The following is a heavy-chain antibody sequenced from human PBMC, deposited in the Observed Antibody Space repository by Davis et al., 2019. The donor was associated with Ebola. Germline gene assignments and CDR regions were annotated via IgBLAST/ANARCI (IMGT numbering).Heavy chain of an antibody. CDR3: ARDGRGDSVTTFFDY. CDR1: GFTFSTYA. D-gene: IGHD4-17*01. J-gene: IGHJ4*02. Sequence: GGSLRLSCAASGFTFSTYAMNWVRQAPGKGLEWVSSISASGGSKLNADSVKGRFTISRDNSKNTLYLQMTSLSAEDTAIYYCARDGRGDSVTTFFDYWGQGTLVTVSS. V-gene: IGHV3-23*01. CDR2: ISASGGSK.